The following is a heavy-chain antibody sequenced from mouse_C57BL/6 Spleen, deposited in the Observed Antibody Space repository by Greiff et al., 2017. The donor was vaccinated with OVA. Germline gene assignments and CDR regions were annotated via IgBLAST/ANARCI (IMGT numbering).Heavy chain of an antibody. J-gene: IGHJ4*01. CDR2: IHPNSGST. Sequence: QVQLKESGAELVKPGASVKLSCKASGYTFTSYWMHWVKQRPGQGLEWIGMIHPNSGSTNYNEKFKSKATLTVDKSSSTAYMQLSSLTSEDSAVYYCARWGNAMDYWGQGTSVTVSS. V-gene: IGHV1-64*01. CDR1: GYTFTSYW. CDR3: ARWGNAMDY.